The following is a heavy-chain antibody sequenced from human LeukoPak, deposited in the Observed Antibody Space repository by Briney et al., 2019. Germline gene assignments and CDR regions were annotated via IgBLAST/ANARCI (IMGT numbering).Heavy chain of an antibody. J-gene: IGHJ4*02. Sequence: ASVKVSCKASGYSFTNYGISWVRQAPGQGLEWMGWISAYNDNAHYAQGLEGRVTMTSETSTRTAYMELRSLRSDDTAMYYCARDKLGLGELSLYDEWGQGTQVTVSS. V-gene: IGHV1-18*01. CDR3: ARDKLGLGELSLYDE. D-gene: IGHD3-16*02. CDR2: ISAYNDNA. CDR1: GYSFTNYG.